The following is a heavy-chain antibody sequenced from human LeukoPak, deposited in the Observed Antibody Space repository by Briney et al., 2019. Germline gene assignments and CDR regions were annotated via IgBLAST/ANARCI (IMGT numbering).Heavy chain of an antibody. CDR2: IRQDGNNK. J-gene: IGHJ2*01. CDR1: GFTFSDYY. D-gene: IGHD6-25*01. Sequence: GGSLRLSCAASGFTFSDYYMSWIRQAPGKGLEWVAHIRQDGNNKIYADSLKGRFTISRNNSEQTVFLQMSSLRPEDTAVYYCARDAAMTYRGYFDIWGRGNLVTVSS. CDR3: ARDAAMTYRGYFDI. V-gene: IGHV3-30*02.